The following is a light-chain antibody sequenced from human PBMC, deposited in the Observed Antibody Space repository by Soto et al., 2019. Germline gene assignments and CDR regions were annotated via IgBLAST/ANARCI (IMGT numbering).Light chain of an antibody. CDR1: SSDVGRYDF. CDR3: SLYTTSSTFV. CDR2: DVS. Sequence: QYALAQPASVSGSPGQSITISCTGTSSDVGRYDFVSWFQQHPGKSPKLMIYDVSIRPSGVSDHFSGSKSGNTASLTISGLQAEDEADYYCSLYTTSSTFVFGTGTKVTVL. V-gene: IGLV2-14*01. J-gene: IGLJ1*01.